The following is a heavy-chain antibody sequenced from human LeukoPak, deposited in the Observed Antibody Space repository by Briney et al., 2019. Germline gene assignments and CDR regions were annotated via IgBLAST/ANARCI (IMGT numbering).Heavy chain of an antibody. V-gene: IGHV3-48*01. D-gene: IGHD2-21*01. CDR2: ISSSSSTI. Sequence: GGSLRLSCAASGFTFSSYTMNWVRQAPGKGLEWVSYISSSSSTIYYADSVRGRFSISRDNTKNSLHLQMNSLRVEDTAMYYCARMIGGASGDFDNWGQGTLVTVSS. J-gene: IGHJ4*02. CDR3: ARMIGGASGDFDN. CDR1: GFTFSSYT.